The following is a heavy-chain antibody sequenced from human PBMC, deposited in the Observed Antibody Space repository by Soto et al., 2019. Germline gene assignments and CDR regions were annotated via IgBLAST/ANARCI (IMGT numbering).Heavy chain of an antibody. CDR2: ISYDGSNK. Sequence: QVQLVESGGGVVQPGRSLRLSCAASGFTFSSYAMHWVRQAPGKGLEWVAVISYDGSNKYYADSVKGRFTISRDNSKNTLNLQMNSLRAEDTAVYYCARDRTLYGMDVWGQGTTVTVSS. J-gene: IGHJ6*02. CDR3: ARDRTLYGMDV. V-gene: IGHV3-30-3*01. CDR1: GFTFSSYA.